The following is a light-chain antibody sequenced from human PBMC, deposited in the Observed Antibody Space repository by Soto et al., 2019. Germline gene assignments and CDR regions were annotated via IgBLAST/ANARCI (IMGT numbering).Light chain of an antibody. Sequence: HSALAQPASVSGSPGQSITISCTGTSSDVGGYNYVSWYQQHPGKAPKLMIYGVSNRPSGVSGRFSGSRSGNTASLTISGLQAEDEANYYCSSYTPSTVLFGGGTKLTVL. CDR2: GVS. J-gene: IGLJ2*01. CDR3: SSYTPSTVL. V-gene: IGLV2-14*03. CDR1: SSDVGGYNY.